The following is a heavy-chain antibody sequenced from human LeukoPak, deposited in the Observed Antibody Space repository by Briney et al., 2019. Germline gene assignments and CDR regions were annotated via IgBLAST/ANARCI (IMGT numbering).Heavy chain of an antibody. CDR1: GFTFSSYA. CDR3: ARDLMGATTEAFDI. Sequence: PGGSLRLSCSASGFTFSSYAMRWLRQAPGKGLEWVSAISGRGGSTYYADSVKGRFTISRDNPKNTLYLQKNSLRAEDTAVYYCARDLMGATTEAFDIWGQGTMVTVSS. V-gene: IGHV3-23*01. CDR2: ISGRGGST. D-gene: IGHD1-26*01. J-gene: IGHJ3*02.